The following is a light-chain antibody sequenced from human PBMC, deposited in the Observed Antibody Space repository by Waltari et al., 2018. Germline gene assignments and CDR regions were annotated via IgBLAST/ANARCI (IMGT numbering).Light chain of an antibody. CDR2: AAS. J-gene: IGKJ4*01. CDR3: QQSYRTPLT. V-gene: IGKV1-39*01. CDR1: QSISSF. Sequence: DIVMTQSPDSLSASVGDRVTITCRASQSISSFLNWYQQKPGKAPKLLIYAASSLQSGVPSRFSGSGSGTDFTLTISSLHPEDFATYYCQQSYRTPLTFGGGTKVDIK.